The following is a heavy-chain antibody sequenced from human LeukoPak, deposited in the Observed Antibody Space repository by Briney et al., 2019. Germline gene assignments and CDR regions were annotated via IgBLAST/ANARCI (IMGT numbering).Heavy chain of an antibody. CDR2: ISGSGGST. Sequence: GGSLRLSCAASGFTFSSSVMSWVRQAPGQGLEWVSAISGSGGSTYYADSVKGRFTISRDNSKNTLYLQMNSLRAEDTAVYYCAKRTSGWSNYFDYWGQGTLVTVSS. CDR1: GFTFSSSV. CDR3: AKRTSGWSNYFDY. D-gene: IGHD6-19*01. J-gene: IGHJ4*02. V-gene: IGHV3-23*01.